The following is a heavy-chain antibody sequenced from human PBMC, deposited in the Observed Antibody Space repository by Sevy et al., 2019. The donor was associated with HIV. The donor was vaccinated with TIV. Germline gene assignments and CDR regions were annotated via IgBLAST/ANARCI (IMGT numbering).Heavy chain of an antibody. CDR2: VSYGGST. J-gene: IGHJ4*02. Sequence: SESLSLTCTVSGGSIGSNSFYWGWIRQPPGKELEWIGTVSYGGSTYYNPSLRSRVTISVDASKKPFSLKLSSVTAADTAVYYCARQKVRSAYYYDTSGRQGKADFDSWGQGTLVTVSS. V-gene: IGHV4-39*01. CDR1: GGSIGSNSFY. D-gene: IGHD3-22*01. CDR3: ARQKVRSAYYYDTSGRQGKADFDS.